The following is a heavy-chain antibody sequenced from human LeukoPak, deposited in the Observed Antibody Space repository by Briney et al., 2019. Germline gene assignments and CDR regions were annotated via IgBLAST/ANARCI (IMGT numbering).Heavy chain of an antibody. CDR3: ARGYSSGYFDY. J-gene: IGHJ4*02. D-gene: IGHD6-25*01. CDR2: IIPIFGTA. Sequence: GASVEVSCKASGGTFSSYAISWVRQAPGQGLEWMGGIIPIFGTANYAQKFQGRVTITADESTSTAYMELSSLRSEDTAVYYCARGYSSGYFDYWGQGTLVTVSS. V-gene: IGHV1-69*13. CDR1: GGTFSSYA.